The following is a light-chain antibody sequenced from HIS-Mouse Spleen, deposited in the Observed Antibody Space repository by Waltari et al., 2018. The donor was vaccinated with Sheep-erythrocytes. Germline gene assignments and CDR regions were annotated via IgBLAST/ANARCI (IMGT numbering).Light chain of an antibody. CDR1: SSDGGGYNH. Sequence: QSALTQPRSVSGSPGQSVTIPGTGTSSDGGGYNHVSWYQQHPGKAPKLMIYDVSKRPSGVPDRFSGSKSGNTASLTISGLQAEDEADYYCCSYAGSYNHVFATGTKVTVL. J-gene: IGLJ1*01. CDR2: DVS. CDR3: CSYAGSYNHV. V-gene: IGLV2-11*01.